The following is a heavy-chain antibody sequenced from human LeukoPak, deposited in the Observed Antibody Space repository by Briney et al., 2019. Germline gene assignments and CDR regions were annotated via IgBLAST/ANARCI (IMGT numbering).Heavy chain of an antibody. CDR2: ISGSGGST. D-gene: IGHD3-22*01. CDR1: GFIFSDFW. CDR3: AKLLYYYDSSQPY. V-gene: IGHV3-23*01. Sequence: GGSLRLSCAAFGFIFSDFWMTWVRQAPGKGLEWVSAISGSGGSTYYADSVKGRFTISRDNSKNTLYLQMNSLRAEDTAVYYCAKLLYYYDSSQPYWGQGTLVTVSS. J-gene: IGHJ4*02.